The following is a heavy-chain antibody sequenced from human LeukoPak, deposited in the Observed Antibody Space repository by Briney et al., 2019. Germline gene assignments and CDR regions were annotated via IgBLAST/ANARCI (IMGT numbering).Heavy chain of an antibody. Sequence: PGGSLRLSCSGSGFTFGDHAMSWVRQAPGKGLEWVGFIRSKAYRGTTEYAASVKGRFSISRDDSASIAYLQMNSLKTEDTAVYYCARGPIQLWIHNAMDVWGQGTTDTVSS. V-gene: IGHV3-49*04. CDR2: IRSKAYRGTT. CDR1: GFTFGDHA. D-gene: IGHD5-24*01. J-gene: IGHJ6*02. CDR3: ARGPIQLWIHNAMDV.